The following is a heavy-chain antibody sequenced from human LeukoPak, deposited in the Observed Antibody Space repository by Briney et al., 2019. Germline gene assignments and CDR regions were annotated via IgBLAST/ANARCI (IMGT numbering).Heavy chain of an antibody. Sequence: SDTLSLTCSVSGRPITGDFWSWIRQPPGKGLEWMGYISDSGRTNYNPSLKSRVTISVDTSKNQFSLNLGSVTAADSAVYYCARHYCSGDTCYRTLDYWGQGTLVTVSS. V-gene: IGHV4-59*08. D-gene: IGHD2-15*01. J-gene: IGHJ4*02. CDR3: ARHYCSGDTCYRTLDY. CDR2: ISDSGRT. CDR1: GRPITGDF.